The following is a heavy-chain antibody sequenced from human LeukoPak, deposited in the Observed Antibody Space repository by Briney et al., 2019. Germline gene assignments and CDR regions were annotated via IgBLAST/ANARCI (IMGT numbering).Heavy chain of an antibody. CDR1: GGSISSGDDY. Sequence: SQTLSLTCTVSGGSISSGDDYWSWIRQPPGKGLECIGYIYYSGTTYYNPSLKSRASISVDTSKNQFSLKLGSVTAADTAVYYCARRYYDSSGSLYYFDYWGQGTLVTVSS. D-gene: IGHD3-22*01. CDR2: IYYSGTT. V-gene: IGHV4-30-4*01. CDR3: ARRYYDSSGSLYYFDY. J-gene: IGHJ4*02.